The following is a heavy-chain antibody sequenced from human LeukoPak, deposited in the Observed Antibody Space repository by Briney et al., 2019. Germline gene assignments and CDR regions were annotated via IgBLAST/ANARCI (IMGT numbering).Heavy chain of an antibody. CDR1: GFTFSNYA. CDR2: ISAIDQNT. J-gene: IGHJ4*02. CDR3: AKDSYCSGGSCYSYPPHFDY. V-gene: IGHV3-23*01. Sequence: GGSLRLSCAASGFTFSNYAMNWVRQAPGKGLEWVSSISAIDQNTNYADSVKGRFTISRDNSKSTLFLQMNSLRADDTAVYYCAKDSYCSGGSCYSYPPHFDYWGQGTLVTVSS. D-gene: IGHD2-15*01.